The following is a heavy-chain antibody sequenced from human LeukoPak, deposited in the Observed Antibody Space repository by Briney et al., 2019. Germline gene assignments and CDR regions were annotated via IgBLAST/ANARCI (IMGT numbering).Heavy chain of an antibody. J-gene: IGHJ4*02. D-gene: IGHD7-27*01. Sequence: GGSLRLSCAASGSIFSCCWMAWVRQAPGKGLEWVAHMKEDGSETYYVGSVKGRFTISRDNAKNSLYLQMNSLEVEDTAVYYCARVRPGAHFDSWGQGTLVTVSS. CDR1: GSIFSCCW. CDR2: MKEDGSET. CDR3: ARVRPGAHFDS. V-gene: IGHV3-7*03.